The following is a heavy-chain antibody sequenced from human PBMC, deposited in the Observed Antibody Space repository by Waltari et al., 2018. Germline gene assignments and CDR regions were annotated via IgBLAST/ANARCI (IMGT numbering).Heavy chain of an antibody. V-gene: IGHV1-2*02. CDR1: GYTFTGYY. CDR2: INPNSGGT. J-gene: IGHJ2*01. Sequence: QVQLVQSGAEVKKPGASVKVSCKASGYTFTGYYMHWVRQAPGQGLGWMGWINPNSGGTNYAQKFQGRVTMTRDTSISTAYMELSRLRSDDTAVYYCARSEDGFGELNWYFDLWGRGTLVTVSS. D-gene: IGHD3-10*01. CDR3: ARSEDGFGELNWYFDL.